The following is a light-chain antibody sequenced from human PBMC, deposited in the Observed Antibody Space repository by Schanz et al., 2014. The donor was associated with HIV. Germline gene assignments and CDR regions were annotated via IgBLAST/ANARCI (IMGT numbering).Light chain of an antibody. CDR3: QQYGNSPPT. CDR2: GAS. CDR1: QSVRGSQ. Sequence: EIVLTQSPGTLSLSPGERATLSCRASQSVRGSQLAWYQQKPGPPPRLLIYGASSRATGIADRFSGSGSGTDFTLTISRLEPEDFAVYYCQQYGNSPPTCGQGTKVEIK. J-gene: IGKJ1*01. V-gene: IGKV3-20*01.